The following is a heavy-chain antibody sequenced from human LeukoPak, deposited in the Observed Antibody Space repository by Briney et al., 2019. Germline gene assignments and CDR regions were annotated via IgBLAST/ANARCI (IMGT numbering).Heavy chain of an antibody. V-gene: IGHV1-18*01. J-gene: IGHJ1*01. Sequence: ASVKVSCKASGYTFTSYGISWVRQAPGQGLEWMGWISAYNGNTNYAQKLQGRVTMTTDTSTSTAYMELRSLRSDATAVYYCARGGVIAPLPEYFQHWGQGTLVTVSS. CDR2: ISAYNGNT. CDR3: ARGGVIAPLPEYFQH. CDR1: GYTFTSYG. D-gene: IGHD2-15*01.